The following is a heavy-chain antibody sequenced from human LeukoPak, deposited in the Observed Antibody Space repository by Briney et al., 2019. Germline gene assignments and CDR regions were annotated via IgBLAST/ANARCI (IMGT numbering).Heavy chain of an antibody. D-gene: IGHD3-3*01. J-gene: IGHJ4*02. CDR1: GFTFSSYA. V-gene: IGHV3-30*04. CDR3: ARDETYYDFWSGYRDYYFDY. CDR2: ISYDGSSK. Sequence: GGSLRLSCAASGFTFSSYAMHWVRQAPGKGLEWVAVISYDGSSKYYADSVKGRFTISRDNSKNTLYLQMNSLRAEDTAVYYCARDETYYDFWSGYRDYYFDYWGQGTLVTVSS.